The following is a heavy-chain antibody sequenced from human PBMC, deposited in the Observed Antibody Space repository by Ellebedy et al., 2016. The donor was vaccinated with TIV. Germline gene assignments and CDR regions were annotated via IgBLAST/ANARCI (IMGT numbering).Heavy chain of an antibody. CDR1: VYTFTSYY. V-gene: IGHV1-46*01. Sequence: ASSVKVSCKASVYTFTSYYMHWVRQAPGQGLEWMGIINPSGGSTSYAQKFQGRVTMTTDTSTDTAYMELRSLRSDDPAVYYCARYSGSGTYYRNGMDVWGQGTTVTVSS. J-gene: IGHJ6*02. D-gene: IGHD3-10*01. CDR2: INPSGGST. CDR3: ARYSGSGTYYRNGMDV.